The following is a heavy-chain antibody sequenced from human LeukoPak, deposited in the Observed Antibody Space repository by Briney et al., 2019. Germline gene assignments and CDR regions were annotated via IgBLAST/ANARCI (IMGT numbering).Heavy chain of an antibody. D-gene: IGHD3-3*01. Sequence: PGRSLRLSCAASGFTFSSYAMHWVRQAPGKGLEWVAVISYDGSNKYYADSVEGRFTISRDNSKNTLYLQMNSLRAEDTAVYYCARDDSTYYDFWSGYLIWGQGTLVTVSS. CDR3: ARDDSTYYDFWSGYLI. V-gene: IGHV3-30*04. CDR1: GFTFSSYA. CDR2: ISYDGSNK. J-gene: IGHJ4*02.